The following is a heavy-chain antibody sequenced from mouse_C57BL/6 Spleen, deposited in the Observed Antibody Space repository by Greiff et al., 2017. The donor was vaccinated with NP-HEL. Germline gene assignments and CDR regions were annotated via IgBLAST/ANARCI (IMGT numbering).Heavy chain of an antibody. Sequence: VQLVESGAELVRPGASVTLSCKASGYTFTDYEMHWVKQTPVHGLEWIGAIDPETGGTAYNQKFKGKAILTADKSSSTAYMELRSLTSEDSAVYYCTRRWEGYFDVWGTGTTVTVSS. D-gene: IGHD1-1*02. CDR1: GYTFTDYE. J-gene: IGHJ1*03. V-gene: IGHV1-15*01. CDR3: TRRWEGYFDV. CDR2: IDPETGGT.